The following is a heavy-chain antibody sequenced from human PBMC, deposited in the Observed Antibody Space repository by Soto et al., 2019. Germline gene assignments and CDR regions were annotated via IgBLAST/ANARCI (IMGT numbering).Heavy chain of an antibody. Sequence: EVQLVESGGGLVQPGGSVKLSCAASGCTFSGSPMHWVRQASGKGLEWVGRIRSKTDNYATAYAASVKGRFTISRDDSKNMAYLQMNNLKAEDTAVYYCCRLTEGEGLDEYLGQGTLVTVSS. CDR1: GCTFSGSP. CDR2: IRSKTDNYAT. V-gene: IGHV3-73*02. D-gene: IGHD3-16*01. J-gene: IGHJ4*02. CDR3: CRLTEGEGLDEY.